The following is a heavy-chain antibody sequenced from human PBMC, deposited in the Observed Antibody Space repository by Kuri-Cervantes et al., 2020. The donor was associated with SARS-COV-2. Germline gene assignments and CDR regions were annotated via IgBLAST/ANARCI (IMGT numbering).Heavy chain of an antibody. CDR2: ISWDGGST. CDR1: GFTFDDYT. V-gene: IGHV3-43*01. D-gene: IGHD3-9*01. Sequence: GESLKISCAASGFTFDDYTMHWVRQAPGKGLEWVSLISWDGGSTYYADSVKGRFTISRDNSKNSLYLQMNSLRTEGTALYYCAKSDDILTIDYWGQGTLVTVSS. CDR3: AKSDDILTIDY. J-gene: IGHJ4*02.